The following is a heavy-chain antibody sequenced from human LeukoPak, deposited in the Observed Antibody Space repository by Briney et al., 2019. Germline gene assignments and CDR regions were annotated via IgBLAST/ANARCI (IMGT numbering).Heavy chain of an antibody. CDR1: GYTITDYY. D-gene: IGHD2/OR15-2a*01. V-gene: IGHV1-2*04. Sequence: ASVKVSCKASGYTITDYYLHWVRQAPGQGLEWMGWIIPNTGGTNYAQKFQDWVTMSSDTSISAAYMELSSLRSDDTAVYYCARGSPSYAQWHFDLWGRGTRSLSPQ. CDR2: IIPNTGGT. CDR3: ARGSPSYAQWHFDL. J-gene: IGHJ2*01.